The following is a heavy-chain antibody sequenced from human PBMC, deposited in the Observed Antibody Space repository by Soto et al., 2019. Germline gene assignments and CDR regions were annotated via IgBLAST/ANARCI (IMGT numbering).Heavy chain of an antibody. CDR1: GFTFSSYG. Sequence: GGSLRLSCAASGFTFSSYGMHCVRQAPGKGLEWVAGIWSDGSNKYYADSVKGRFTISRDNSKNTLYLQMNSLRAEDTAVYYCARGAAAARTTYYYYGMDVWGQGTKVTVSS. CDR2: IWSDGSNK. J-gene: IGHJ6*02. CDR3: ARGAAAARTTYYYYGMDV. V-gene: IGHV3-33*01. D-gene: IGHD6-13*01.